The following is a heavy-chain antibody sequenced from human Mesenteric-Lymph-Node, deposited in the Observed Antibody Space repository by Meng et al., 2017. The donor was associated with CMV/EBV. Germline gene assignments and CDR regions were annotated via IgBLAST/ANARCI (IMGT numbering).Heavy chain of an antibody. V-gene: IGHV2-5*01. CDR1: GFSLNTSGSTSGVG. CDR2: IHWNDDR. CDR3: AHSKICSSVSCYMGGDGMDV. J-gene: IGHJ6*02. D-gene: IGHD2-2*02. Sequence: SGPTLVKPTQTLTLTCTFSGFSLNTSGSTSGVGVGWIRQPPGKALEWLALIHWNDDRRYSPSLESRLTITKDTSKSQVVLTMTNMDPVDTATYYCAHSKICSSVSCYMGGDGMDVWGQGTTVTVSS.